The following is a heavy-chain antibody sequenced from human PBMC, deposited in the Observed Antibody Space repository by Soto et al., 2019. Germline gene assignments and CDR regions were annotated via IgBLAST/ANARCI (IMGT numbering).Heavy chain of an antibody. CDR2: ISYDATNK. Sequence: QVQLVESGGGVFEPGRSLRLSSAASGFTFSDYTIHWVRKAPGKGLEWVALISYDATNKYYSDSVKGRFTISRDNSKNTLYLQMNSLRPEDTAVYYCARAVTRDFDYWGQGTLVTVSS. CDR3: ARAVTRDFDY. D-gene: IGHD4-17*01. CDR1: GFTFSDYT. J-gene: IGHJ4*02. V-gene: IGHV3-30-3*01.